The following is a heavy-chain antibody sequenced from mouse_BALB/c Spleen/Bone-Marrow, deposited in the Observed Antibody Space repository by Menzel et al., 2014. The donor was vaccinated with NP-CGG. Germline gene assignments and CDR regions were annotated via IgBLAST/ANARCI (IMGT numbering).Heavy chain of an antibody. D-gene: IGHD1-2*01. CDR3: ARRPDYGYSSYAMDY. V-gene: IGHV2-4-1*01. Sequence: QVHVKQSGPGLVQPSQSLSIPCTVSGFSLTSYGVHWVRQSPGKGLEWLGVIWSGGSTDYNAAFISRLSISKDNSKSQVFFKMNSLQADDTAIYYCARRPDYGYSSYAMDYWGQGTSVTVSS. CDR2: IWSGGST. J-gene: IGHJ4*01. CDR1: GFSLTSYG.